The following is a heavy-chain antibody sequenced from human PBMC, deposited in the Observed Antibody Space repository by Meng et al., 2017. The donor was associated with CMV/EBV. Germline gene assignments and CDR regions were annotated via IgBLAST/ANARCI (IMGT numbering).Heavy chain of an antibody. CDR2: ISYGGSNK. CDR3: ARDGSDFWSGYFSPYYYYGMDV. D-gene: IGHD3-3*01. V-gene: IGHV3-30-3*01. J-gene: IGHJ6*02. Sequence: GGSLRLSCAAYGFTFSSYSMHWVRQAPGKGLEWVAVISYGGSNKYYADSVKGRFTISRDNSKNTLYLQMNSLIAEDTAVYYCARDGSDFWSGYFSPYYYYGMDVWGQGTTVTVSS. CDR1: GFTFSSYS.